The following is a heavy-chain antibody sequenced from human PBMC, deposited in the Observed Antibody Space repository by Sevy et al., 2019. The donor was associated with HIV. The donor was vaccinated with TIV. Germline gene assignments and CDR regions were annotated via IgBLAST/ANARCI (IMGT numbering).Heavy chain of an antibody. V-gene: IGHV3-7*01. CDR3: ARVWVVVGGTSYMTAALDI. Sequence: GGSLRLSCVASGFTFSNYWMSWVRQAPGKGLEWVANIKPDGSEKYYVDSVKGRFTISRANDKNSLDLQMNSLRAEDTAVYYCARVWVVVGGTSYMTAALDIWGQGTMVTVSS. D-gene: IGHD2-21*01. CDR2: IKPDGSEK. CDR1: GFTFSNYW. J-gene: IGHJ3*02.